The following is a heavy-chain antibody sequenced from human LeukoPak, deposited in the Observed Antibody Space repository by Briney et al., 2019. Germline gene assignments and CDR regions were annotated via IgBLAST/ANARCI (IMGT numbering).Heavy chain of an antibody. V-gene: IGHV3-53*01. D-gene: IGHD3-10*01. Sequence: GGSLRLSCAASGFSVNSNYMSWVRQAPGKGLEWVSVISGGGSTYYADSVKGRFTISRDISKNTLYLQMNSLRAEDTAVYYCARGGGSGSYESLDYWGQGALVTVSS. CDR1: GFSVNSNY. CDR2: ISGGGST. CDR3: ARGGGSGSYESLDY. J-gene: IGHJ4*02.